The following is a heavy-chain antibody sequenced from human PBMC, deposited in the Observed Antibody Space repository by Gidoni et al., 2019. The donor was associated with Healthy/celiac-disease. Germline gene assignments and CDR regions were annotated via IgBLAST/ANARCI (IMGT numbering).Heavy chain of an antibody. CDR2: IRSKANSDAT. J-gene: IGHJ6*02. D-gene: IGHD2-2*01. V-gene: IGHV3-73*01. Sequence: EVQLVESGGGLVQPGGSLKLSCAASGFTFSGSAMHWVRQASGKVLDGVGRIRSKANSDATAYAASVKGRFTISRDDSKNTAYLQMNSLKTEDTAVYYCTRRKDIVVVPAARGGTYGMDVWGQGTTVTVSS. CDR1: GFTFSGSA. CDR3: TRRKDIVVVPAARGGTYGMDV.